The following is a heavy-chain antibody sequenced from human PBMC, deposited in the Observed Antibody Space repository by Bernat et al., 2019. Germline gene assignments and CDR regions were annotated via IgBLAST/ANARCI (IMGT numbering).Heavy chain of an antibody. Sequence: QLQLQESGPGLVKPLETLSLSCTVSGGSISSRSYYWGWIRQPPGKGLEWIGSIYYSGNTYYNPSLKSRVTISVDTSKNHFSLKLSSVTAADTAVYYCARHVGGYSYGSEIDYWGQGTLVTVSS. CDR1: GGSISSRSYY. CDR2: IYYSGNT. V-gene: IGHV4-39*01. J-gene: IGHJ4*02. D-gene: IGHD5-18*01. CDR3: ARHVGGYSYGSEIDY.